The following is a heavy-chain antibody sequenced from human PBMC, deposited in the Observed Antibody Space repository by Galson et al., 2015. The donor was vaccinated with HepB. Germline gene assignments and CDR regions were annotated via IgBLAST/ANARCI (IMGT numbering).Heavy chain of an antibody. CDR3: ANWGYCSSTSCYTGSGEAGDYYYYYMDV. D-gene: IGHD2-2*02. Sequence: LSCAASGFTFSSYGMHWVRQPPGKGLEWVAVISYDGSNKYYADSVKGRFTISRDNFKNTLYLQMNSLRAEDTAVYYCANWGYCSSTSCYTGSGEAGDYYYYYMDVWGKWTTVTVSS. V-gene: IGHV3-30*18. J-gene: IGHJ6*03. CDR1: GFTFSSYG. CDR2: ISYDGSNK.